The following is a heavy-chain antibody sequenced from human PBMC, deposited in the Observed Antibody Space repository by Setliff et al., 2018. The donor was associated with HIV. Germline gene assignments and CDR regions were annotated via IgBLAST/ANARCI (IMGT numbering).Heavy chain of an antibody. V-gene: IGHV4-39*01. CDR2: IYYSGST. Sequence: SETLSLTCTVSGGSISSSSYYWGWIRQPPGKGLEWIGNIYYSGSTYYNPSLKSRVTISVDTSKNQFSLKLSSVTAADTAVYYCARHAAGPDGPFDYWGQGTLVTVSS. J-gene: IGHJ4*02. CDR3: ARHAAGPDGPFDY. CDR1: GGSISSSSYY.